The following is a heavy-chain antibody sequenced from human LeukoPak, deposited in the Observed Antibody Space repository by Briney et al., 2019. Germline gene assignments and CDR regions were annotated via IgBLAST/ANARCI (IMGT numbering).Heavy chain of an antibody. CDR1: GGSISSGGYY. CDR3: ALYYGSGSHTNWFDP. V-gene: IGHV4-31*03. D-gene: IGHD3-10*01. J-gene: IGHJ5*02. CDR2: IYYSGST. Sequence: SETLSLTCTVSGGSISSGGYYWSWIRQHPGKGLEWIGYIYYSGSTYYNPSLKSRVTISVDTSKNQFSLKLSSVTAADTALYDCALYYGSGSHTNWFDPWGQGTLVTVSS.